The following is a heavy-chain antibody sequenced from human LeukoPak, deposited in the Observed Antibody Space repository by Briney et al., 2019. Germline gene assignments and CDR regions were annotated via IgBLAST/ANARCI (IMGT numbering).Heavy chain of an antibody. V-gene: IGHV4-34*01. CDR2: INHSGST. CDR1: GGSFSGYY. J-gene: IGHJ4*02. CDR3: AGLRYYYGSGSYYTLTPFDY. Sequence: PSETLSLTCAVYGGSFSGYYWSWIRQPPGKGPEWIGEINHSGSTNYNPSLKSRVTISVDTSKNQFSLKLSSVTAADTAVYYCAGLRYYYGSGSYYTLTPFDYWGQGTLVTVSS. D-gene: IGHD3-10*01.